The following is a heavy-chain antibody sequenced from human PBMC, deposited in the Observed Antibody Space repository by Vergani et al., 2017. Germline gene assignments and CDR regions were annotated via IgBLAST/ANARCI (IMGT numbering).Heavy chain of an antibody. CDR1: GVSVTDYN. D-gene: IGHD6-13*01. CDR3: AGDTHSWQRADR. CDR2: LSTTGGA. V-gene: IGHV4-59*02. J-gene: IGHJ5*02. Sequence: QAQLQESGPGLVKPSETLSLTCHVFGVSVTDYNCNWIRQAPGKGLEWIGSLSTTGGATHASHNPSLKSRVSISVATSKSQFSLRLTSVAAADSALYYCAGDTHSWQRADRWGQGILVSVSS.